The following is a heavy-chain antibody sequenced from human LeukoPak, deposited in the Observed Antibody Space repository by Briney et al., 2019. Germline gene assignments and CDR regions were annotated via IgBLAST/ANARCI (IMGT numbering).Heavy chain of an antibody. D-gene: IGHD5-18*01. V-gene: IGHV3-21*01. CDR2: ISRASESI. CDR1: GFNFNTYS. CDR3: ARVRSGYSYG. Sequence: GGSLRLSCEASGFNFNTYSMAWVRQAPGKGLEWVSIISRASESIFYADSVKGRFTISRDNAKNSLYLQMNSLRAEDTAVYYCARVRSGYSYGWGQGTLVTVSS. J-gene: IGHJ4*02.